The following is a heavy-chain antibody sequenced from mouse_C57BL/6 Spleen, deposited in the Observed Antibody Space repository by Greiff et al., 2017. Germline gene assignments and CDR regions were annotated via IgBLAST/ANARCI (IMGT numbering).Heavy chain of an antibody. V-gene: IGHV1-61*01. CDR3: AKRNGHSRGYFDY. J-gene: IGHJ2*01. D-gene: IGHD6-1*01. Sequence: QVQLQQPGAELVRPGSSVKLSCKASGYTFTSYWMDWVKQRPGQGLEWIGNIYPSDSETHYNQKFKDKATLTVDKSSSTAYMKLSSLTSEDSSVYYSAKRNGHSRGYFDYWGQGTTLTVSA. CDR1: GYTFTSYW. CDR2: IYPSDSET.